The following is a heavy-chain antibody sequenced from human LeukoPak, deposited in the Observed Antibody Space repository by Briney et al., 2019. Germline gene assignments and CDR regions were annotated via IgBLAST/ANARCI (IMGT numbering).Heavy chain of an antibody. J-gene: IGHJ4*02. Sequence: PSETLSLTCAVYGGSFSGYYWSWTRQPPGKGLEWIGEINHSGSTNYNPSLKSRVTISVDKSKNQFSLKLSSVTAADTAVYYCARIDTAMATFDYWGQGTLVTVSS. CDR1: GGSFSGYY. CDR2: INHSGST. D-gene: IGHD5-18*01. CDR3: ARIDTAMATFDY. V-gene: IGHV4-34*01.